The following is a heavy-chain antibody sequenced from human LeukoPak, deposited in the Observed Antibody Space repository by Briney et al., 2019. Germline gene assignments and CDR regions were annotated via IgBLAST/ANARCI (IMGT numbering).Heavy chain of an antibody. D-gene: IGHD2-15*01. CDR1: GGSISSYY. CDR2: IYYSGST. Sequence: PSETLSLTCTVSGGSISSYYWSWIRQPPGKGLEWIGYIYYSGSTNYNPSLKSRITISVDTSKNQFSLKLRSVTAAAKACVYVARCPGYCSGGSCYWAPFDYWGQGTLVTVSS. CDR3: ARCPGYCSGGSCYWAPFDY. J-gene: IGHJ4*02. V-gene: IGHV4-59*01.